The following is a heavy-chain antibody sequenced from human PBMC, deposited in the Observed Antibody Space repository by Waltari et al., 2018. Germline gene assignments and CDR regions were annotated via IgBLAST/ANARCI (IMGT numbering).Heavy chain of an antibody. D-gene: IGHD6-6*01. Sequence: QVQLVQSGAEVKKPGASVKVSCKASGYTFTSYDINWVRQATGQGLEWMGWMNPNSGNTGYAQKFQGRVTMTRNTSISTAYRELSSLRSEDTAVYYCAIEGSIAARRVGGWFDPWGQGTLVTVSS. CDR2: MNPNSGNT. J-gene: IGHJ5*02. V-gene: IGHV1-8*01. CDR3: AIEGSIAARRVGGWFDP. CDR1: GYTFTSYD.